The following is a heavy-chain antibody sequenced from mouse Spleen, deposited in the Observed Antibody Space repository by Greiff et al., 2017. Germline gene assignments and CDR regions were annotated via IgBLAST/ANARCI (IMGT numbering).Heavy chain of an antibody. J-gene: IGHJ4*01. D-gene: IGHD2-12*01. CDR3: ARHGDDGPSGAMDY. Sequence: EVKVEESGGGLVKPGGSLKLSCAASGFTFSSYAMSWVRQTPEKRLEWVATISSGGSYTYYPDSVKGRFTISRDNAKNTLYLQMSSLRSEDTAMYYCARHGDDGPSGAMDYWGQGTSVTVSS. V-gene: IGHV5-9-3*01. CDR2: ISSGGSYT. CDR1: GFTFSSYA.